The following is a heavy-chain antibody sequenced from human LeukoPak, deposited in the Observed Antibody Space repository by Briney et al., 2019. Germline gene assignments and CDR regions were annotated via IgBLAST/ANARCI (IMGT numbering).Heavy chain of an antibody. CDR2: IYPGDSDT. D-gene: IGHD1-1*01. Sequence: GESLKISCKGSGYSFTSYWIGWVRQMPGKGREGMGIIYPGDSDTRYSPSFQGQVTISADKSIRTAYLQWSSLKASDTAMYYCARHVWNALDYWGQGTLVTVSS. V-gene: IGHV5-51*01. CDR1: GYSFTSYW. CDR3: ARHVWNALDY. J-gene: IGHJ4*02.